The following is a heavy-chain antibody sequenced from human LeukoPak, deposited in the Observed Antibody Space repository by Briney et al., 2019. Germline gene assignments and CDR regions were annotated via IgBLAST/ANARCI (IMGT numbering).Heavy chain of an antibody. D-gene: IGHD5-18*01. CDR1: GGTFSSYA. CDR3: ARDLFNHGYSYGYNWFDP. CDR2: IIPIFGTA. Sequence: GASVKVSCKASGGTFSSYAISWVRQAPGQGLEWMGRIIPIFGTANYAQKFQGRVTITADKSTSTAYMELSSLRSEDTAVYYCARDLFNHGYSYGYNWFDPWGQGTLVTVSS. J-gene: IGHJ5*02. V-gene: IGHV1-69*06.